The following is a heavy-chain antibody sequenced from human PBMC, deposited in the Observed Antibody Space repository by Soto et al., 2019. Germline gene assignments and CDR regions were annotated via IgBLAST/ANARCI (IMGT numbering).Heavy chain of an antibody. V-gene: IGHV1-18*01. CDR1: GYTFTSYG. D-gene: IGHD5-18*01. Sequence: QVQLVQSGAEVKKPGASVKVSCKASGYTFTSYGISWVRQAPGQGLEWMGWISAYNGNTNYAQKLQGRVTITTDTSTSTAYMELRSLRSDDTAVYYCARHDTAMVRGPRYYYYGMDVWGQGTTVTVSS. J-gene: IGHJ6*02. CDR3: ARHDTAMVRGPRYYYYGMDV. CDR2: ISAYNGNT.